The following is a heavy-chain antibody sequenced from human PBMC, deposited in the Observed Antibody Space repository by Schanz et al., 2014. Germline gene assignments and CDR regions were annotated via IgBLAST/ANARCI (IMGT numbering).Heavy chain of an antibody. CDR3: ATGPHIVVAFDY. Sequence: QGQLVQSGAEVKKPGASVKVSCKASGYTFTSYGITWVRQAPGQGLEWMGGFDPKKGEAIYAQKFQGRVTMTEDTSTGTAYMELRSLTSEDTAVYYCATGPHIVVAFDYWGQGTLVTVSS. V-gene: IGHV1-24*01. D-gene: IGHD2-21*01. CDR2: FDPKKGEA. CDR1: GYTFTSYG. J-gene: IGHJ4*02.